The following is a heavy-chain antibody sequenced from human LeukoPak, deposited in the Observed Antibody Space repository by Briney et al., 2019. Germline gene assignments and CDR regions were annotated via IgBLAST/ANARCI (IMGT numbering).Heavy chain of an antibody. CDR1: GYTFTSYD. CDR2: MNPSSGNT. V-gene: IGHV1-8*01. CDR3: ARVAYYYDSAGLYLNYFYGMDV. J-gene: IGHJ6*02. Sequence: ASVKVSCKASGYTFTSYDINWVRQATGQGLEWLGWMNPSSGNTGYAQKFQGRVTMTRDTSISTAYMELSSLRSEDTAMYHCARVAYYYDSAGLYLNYFYGMDVWGQGTTVTVSS. D-gene: IGHD3-22*01.